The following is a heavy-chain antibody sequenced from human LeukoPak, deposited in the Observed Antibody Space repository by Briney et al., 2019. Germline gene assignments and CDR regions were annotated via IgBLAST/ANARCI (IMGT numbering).Heavy chain of an antibody. J-gene: IGHJ3*02. Sequence: PGGSLRLSCAASGFTFSSYWMSWVRQAPGKGLEWVTNMKKDGSEKFYVDSVKGRFTISSDNAKNSLYLQMNSLRAEDTAVYYCARERCEIGYDGRNNAFDIWGQGTMVTVSS. V-gene: IGHV3-7*01. D-gene: IGHD3-22*01. CDR1: GFTFSSYW. CDR3: ARERCEIGYDGRNNAFDI. CDR2: MKKDGSEK.